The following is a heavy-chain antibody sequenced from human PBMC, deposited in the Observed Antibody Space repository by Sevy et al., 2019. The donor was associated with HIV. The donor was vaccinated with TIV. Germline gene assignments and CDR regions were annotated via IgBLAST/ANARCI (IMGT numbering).Heavy chain of an antibody. J-gene: IGHJ4*02. CDR2: TYYRSKWYN. V-gene: IGHV6-1*01. Sequence: SQTLSLTCAISGDSVSSNSAAWNWIRQSPSRGLEWLGRTYYRSKWYNDYAVSVKSRITINPDTSKNHFSLQLNSVTPEDTAVYYCAREGGSYCSSTSCYSEGLFAAAVDYWGQGTLVTVSS. D-gene: IGHD2-2*02. CDR1: GDSVSSNSAA. CDR3: AREGGSYCSSTSCYSEGLFAAAVDY.